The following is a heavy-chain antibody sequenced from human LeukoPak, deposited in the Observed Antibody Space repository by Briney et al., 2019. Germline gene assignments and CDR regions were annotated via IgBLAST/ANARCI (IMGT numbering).Heavy chain of an antibody. V-gene: IGHV1-69*05. CDR1: GYTFTSYG. CDR3: ARAADTYYDFWSGYYFVY. J-gene: IGHJ4*02. Sequence: ASVKVSCKASGYTFTSYGISWVRQAPGQGLEWMGGIIPIFGTANYAQKFQGRVTITTDESTSTAYMELSSLRSEDTAVYYCARAADTYYDFWSGYYFVYWGQGTLVTVSS. D-gene: IGHD3-3*01. CDR2: IIPIFGTA.